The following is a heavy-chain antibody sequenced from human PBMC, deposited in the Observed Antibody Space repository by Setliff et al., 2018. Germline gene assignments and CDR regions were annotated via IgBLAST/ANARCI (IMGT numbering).Heavy chain of an antibody. CDR3: TRGGERYHTAN. CDR2: IYHDGNP. CDR1: GVSVNSLTW. D-gene: IGHD2-2*01. Sequence: SETLSLTCAVSGVSVNSLTWWSWVCQTPGKGLEWIGFIYHDGNPQFNPSVNYNPSLKSRVTMSIDKSKNQFSLNLRSVTAADTAVYYCTRGGERYHTANWGQGTLVTVSS. J-gene: IGHJ4*02. V-gene: IGHV4-28*03.